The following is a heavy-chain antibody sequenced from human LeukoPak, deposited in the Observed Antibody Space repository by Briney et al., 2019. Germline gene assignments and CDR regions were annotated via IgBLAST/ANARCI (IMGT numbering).Heavy chain of an antibody. D-gene: IGHD2-2*01. J-gene: IGHJ4*02. Sequence: SETLSLTCAVYGGSFSGYYWSWIRQPPGKGLEWIGEINHSGSTNYNPSLKSRVTISVDTSKNHFSPKLSSVTAADTAVYYCARHRYGSDTSCFGFWGQGTLVTVS. CDR3: ARHRYGSDTSCFGF. CDR1: GGSFSGYY. CDR2: INHSGST. V-gene: IGHV4-34*01.